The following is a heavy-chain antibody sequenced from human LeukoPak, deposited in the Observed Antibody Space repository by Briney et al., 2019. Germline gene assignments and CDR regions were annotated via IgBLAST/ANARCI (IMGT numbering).Heavy chain of an antibody. V-gene: IGHV3-9*01. CDR1: GVNFDDYA. Sequence: PGRSLRLSCAASGVNFDDYAMHWVRQAPGKGLEWVSSITWDSATIAYADSVKGRFTLSRDNAKNSLYLQMTSLRPEDTAFHYCAKDAYDNSGHYFWYFDLWGRGTLVTVSS. CDR2: ITWDSATI. J-gene: IGHJ2*01. CDR3: AKDAYDNSGHYFWYFDL. D-gene: IGHD3-22*01.